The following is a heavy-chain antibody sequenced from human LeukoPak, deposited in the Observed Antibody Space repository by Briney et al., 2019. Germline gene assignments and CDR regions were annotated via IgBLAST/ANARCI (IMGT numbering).Heavy chain of an antibody. CDR1: GDSISSGDSS. Sequence: KPSQTLSLTCTVSGDSISSGDSSWSWIRQPPGKGLEWIGYIYYSGTTYYNPSLKSRITMSVDTSKNQFSLRLSSVTAADTAMYYCARGGTVRNGMDVWGQGTTVTVSS. J-gene: IGHJ6*02. D-gene: IGHD1-26*01. CDR2: IYYSGTT. V-gene: IGHV4-30-4*01. CDR3: ARGGTVRNGMDV.